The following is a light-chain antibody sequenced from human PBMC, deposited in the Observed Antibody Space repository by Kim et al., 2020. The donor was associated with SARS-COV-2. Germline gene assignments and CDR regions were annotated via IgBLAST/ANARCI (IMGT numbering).Light chain of an antibody. CDR3: QAWDSPYVV. CDR2: QDS. V-gene: IGLV3-1*01. Sequence: SYELTQPPSVSVSPGQTASITCSGDKWGDKYACWYQQKPGQSPVLVIYQDSKRPSGIPEPFSGSNSGNTATLTISGTQAMDEADYYCQAWDSPYVVFGGGTQLTVL. J-gene: IGLJ2*01. CDR1: KWGDKY.